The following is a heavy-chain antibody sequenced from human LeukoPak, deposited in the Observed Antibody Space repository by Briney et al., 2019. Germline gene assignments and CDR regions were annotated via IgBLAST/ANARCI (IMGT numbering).Heavy chain of an antibody. D-gene: IGHD3-10*01. CDR3: AKESYGSGSYAFDY. CDR2: ISYDGSNK. J-gene: IGHJ4*02. Sequence: PGRSLRLSCAASGFTFSSYGMHWVRQAPGKGLEWVAVISYDGSNKYYADSVKGRFTISRDNSKNTLYLQTNSLRAEDTAVYYCAKESYGSGSYAFDYWGQGTLVTVSS. V-gene: IGHV3-30*18. CDR1: GFTFSSYG.